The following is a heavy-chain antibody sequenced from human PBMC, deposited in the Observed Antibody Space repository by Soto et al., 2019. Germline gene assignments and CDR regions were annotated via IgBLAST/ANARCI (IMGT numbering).Heavy chain of an antibody. CDR2: IKSKTDGGTT. J-gene: IGHJ6*02. CDR1: GFTFSNAW. Sequence: GGSLRLSCAASGFTFSNAWMSWVRQAPGKGLEWVGRIKSKTDGGTTDYAAPVKGRFTISRDDSKNTLYLQMNSLKTEDTAVYYCTTVLYDFWSGYPPRYYYGMDVWGQATTGTVSS. V-gene: IGHV3-15*01. CDR3: TTVLYDFWSGYPPRYYYGMDV. D-gene: IGHD3-3*01.